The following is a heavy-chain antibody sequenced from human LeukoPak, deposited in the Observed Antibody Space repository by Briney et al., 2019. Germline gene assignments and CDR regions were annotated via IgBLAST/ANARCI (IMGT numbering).Heavy chain of an antibody. V-gene: IGHV3-23*01. CDR2: ISDSGVST. CDR1: GLTFSNYA. CDR3: AKLGSGEPFDY. Sequence: QPGGSLRLSCTVSGLTFSNYAMSWVRQVPGKGLEWVSSISDSGVSTYYAASVEGLFTISRDNSKNTVYLQMHSLRVEDTAVYYCAKLGSGEPFDYWGQGTLVTVSS. D-gene: IGHD3-10*01. J-gene: IGHJ4*02.